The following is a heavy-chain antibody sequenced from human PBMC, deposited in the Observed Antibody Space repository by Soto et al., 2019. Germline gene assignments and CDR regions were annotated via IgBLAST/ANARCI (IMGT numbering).Heavy chain of an antibody. CDR3: AREAVAGDNWFDP. J-gene: IGHJ5*02. D-gene: IGHD6-19*01. Sequence: ASETLSLTCTVSGGSISSYYWSWIRQPPGKGLEWIGYIYYSGSTNYNPSLKSRVTISVDTSKNQFSLKLSSVTAADTAVYYCAREAVAGDNWFDPWGQGTLVTVSS. CDR2: IYYSGST. V-gene: IGHV4-59*01. CDR1: GGSISSYY.